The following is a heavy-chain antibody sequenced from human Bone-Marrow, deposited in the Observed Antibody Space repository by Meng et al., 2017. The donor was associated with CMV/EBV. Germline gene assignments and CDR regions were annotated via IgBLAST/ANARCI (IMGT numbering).Heavy chain of an antibody. V-gene: IGHV1-8*01. D-gene: IGHD3-3*02. Sequence: ASVKVSCKASGYTFTRYDIMWVRQATGQGLEWMGWMNPNSGNTGYAQKFQGRVTMTRDTSISTAYMELSSLRSEDTAVYYCAAGPISMFDYWGQGTMVTVSS. CDR3: AAGPISMFDY. CDR1: GYTFTRYD. J-gene: IGHJ4*03. CDR2: MNPNSGNT.